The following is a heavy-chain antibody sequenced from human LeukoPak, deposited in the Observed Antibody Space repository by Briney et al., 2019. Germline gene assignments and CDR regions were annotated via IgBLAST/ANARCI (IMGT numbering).Heavy chain of an antibody. D-gene: IGHD6-6*01. CDR3: ARVAARPRWFDP. Sequence: SETLFLTCTVSGGSISSYYWSWIRQPPGKGLEWIGYIYYSGSTNYNPSLKSRVTISVDTSKNQFSLKLSSVTAADTAVYYCARVAARPRWFDPWGQGTLVTVSS. CDR1: GGSISSYY. CDR2: IYYSGST. V-gene: IGHV4-59*01. J-gene: IGHJ5*02.